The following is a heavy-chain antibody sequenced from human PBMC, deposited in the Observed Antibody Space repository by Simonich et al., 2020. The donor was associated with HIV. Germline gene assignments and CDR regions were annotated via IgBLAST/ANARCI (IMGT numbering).Heavy chain of an antibody. CDR2: INHSGIT. J-gene: IGHJ4*02. V-gene: IGHV4-34*01. Sequence: QVQLQQWGAGLLKPSETLSLTCAVYGGSFSGYYWSWIRQPPGKGLAWIGEINHSGITNYNPSLKSRVTISVDTSKNQFSLKLSSVTAADTAVYYCARGFYQRLYYFDYWGQGTLVTVSS. D-gene: IGHD2-2*01. CDR3: ARGFYQRLYYFDY. CDR1: GGSFSGYY.